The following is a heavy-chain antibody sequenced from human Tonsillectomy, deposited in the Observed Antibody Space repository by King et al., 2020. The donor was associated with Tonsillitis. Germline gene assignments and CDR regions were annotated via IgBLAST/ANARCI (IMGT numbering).Heavy chain of an antibody. V-gene: IGHV3-30*04. CDR1: GFTFSSYA. CDR2: ISYDRSNK. D-gene: IGHD3-10*01. J-gene: IGHJ4*02. CDR3: ARDHRSFGSGSYYNPKY. Sequence: VQLVESGGGVVQPGRSLRLSCAASGFTFSSYAMHWVRQAPGKGLEWVAVISYDRSNKYYADSVKGRFTISRDNSKNTLYLQMNSLRAEDTAVYYCARDHRSFGSGSYYNPKYWGQGTLVTVSS.